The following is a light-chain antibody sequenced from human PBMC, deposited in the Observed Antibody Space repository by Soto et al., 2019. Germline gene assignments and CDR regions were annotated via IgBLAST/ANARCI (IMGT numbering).Light chain of an antibody. CDR2: GAS. CDR1: QSVDSN. Sequence: EILMTQSPATLSVSPGERATLSCRASQSVDSNLAWYQQKPGQAPRLLIYGASTRATGISARFSGSGSGTEFTLTISSLQSEDFATYYCQQSYLTPFTFGGGTKVEIK. V-gene: IGKV3-15*01. CDR3: QQSYLTPFT. J-gene: IGKJ4*01.